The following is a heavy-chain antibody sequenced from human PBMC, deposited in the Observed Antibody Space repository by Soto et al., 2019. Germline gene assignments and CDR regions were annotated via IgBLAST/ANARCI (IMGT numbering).Heavy chain of an antibody. D-gene: IGHD6-13*01. V-gene: IGHV1-69*13. Sequence: GASVKVSCKASGGTFSSYAFSWVRQAPGQGLEWMGGIIPIFGTANYAQKFQGRVTITADESTSTAYMELSSLRSEDTAVYYCAREEGIAADPYYYYGMDVWGQGTTVTVSS. J-gene: IGHJ6*02. CDR2: IIPIFGTA. CDR1: GGTFSSYA. CDR3: AREEGIAADPYYYYGMDV.